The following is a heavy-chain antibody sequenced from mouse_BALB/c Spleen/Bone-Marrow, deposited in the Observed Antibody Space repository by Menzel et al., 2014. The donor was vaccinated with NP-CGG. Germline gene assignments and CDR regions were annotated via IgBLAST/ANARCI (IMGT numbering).Heavy chain of an antibody. CDR2: ISYSGNT. CDR3: ATYEGYCFDY. CDR1: GDSITSGY. V-gene: IGHV3-8*02. J-gene: IGHJ2*01. Sequence: EVHLVESGPSLVKPSQTLSLTCSVTGDSITSGYWNWIRKFPGNKLEYMGYISYSGNTYYNPSLKSRISITRDTSKNQDDLQLKSVTTEDTATYYCATYEGYCFDYWGQGTTLTVSS.